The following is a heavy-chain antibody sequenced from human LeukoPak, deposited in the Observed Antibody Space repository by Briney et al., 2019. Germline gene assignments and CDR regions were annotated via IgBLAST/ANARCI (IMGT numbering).Heavy chain of an antibody. CDR3: ARGTRWSDY. CDR1: GGSINIYY. J-gene: IGHJ4*02. CDR2: IYSSGTT. D-gene: IGHD1-1*01. Sequence: SETLSLTCTVSGGSINIYYWNWIRQPPGKALEWIGYIYSSGTTNYNPSLKSRVTISVDTSKNRFSLRLTSLTAADMAVYYCARGTRWSDYWGQGTLVTVSS. V-gene: IGHV4-59*01.